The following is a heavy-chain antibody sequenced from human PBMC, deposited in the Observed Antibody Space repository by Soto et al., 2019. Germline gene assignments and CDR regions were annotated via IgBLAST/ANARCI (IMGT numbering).Heavy chain of an antibody. D-gene: IGHD3-16*01. J-gene: IGHJ5*02. V-gene: IGHV4-4*02. CDR2: IYHGGTT. CDR1: GASIRGSKW. Sequence: PSETLSLTCAVSGASIRGSKWWSWVRQPPGKGLEWIGDIYHGGTTNYNPSLKSRVTMSVDKSKNQFPLNLTSVTAADTAVYYCAKDKANVGGYNQFDPWGPGTLVTVSS. CDR3: AKDKANVGGYNQFDP.